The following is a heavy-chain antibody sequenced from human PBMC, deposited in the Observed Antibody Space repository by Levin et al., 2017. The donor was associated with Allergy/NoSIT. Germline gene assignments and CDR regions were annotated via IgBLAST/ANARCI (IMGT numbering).Heavy chain of an antibody. V-gene: IGHV3-23*01. J-gene: IGHJ5*02. CDR3: ARGQGSSWYFDP. Sequence: PGGSLRLSCAASGFTFSSYAMSWVRQAPGKGLEWVSAISGSGGSTYYADSVKGRFTISRDNSKNTLYLQMNSPRAEDTAVYYCARGQGSSWYFDPWGQGTLVTVSS. D-gene: IGHD6-13*01. CDR1: GFTFSSYA. CDR2: ISGSGGST.